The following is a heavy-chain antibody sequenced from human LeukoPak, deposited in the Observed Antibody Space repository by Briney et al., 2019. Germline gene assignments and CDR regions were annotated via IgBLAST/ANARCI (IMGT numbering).Heavy chain of an antibody. CDR2: IYYSGST. J-gene: IGHJ4*02. V-gene: IGHV4-39*07. Sequence: SETLSLTCTVSGGSISSSSYYWGWIRQPPGKGLEWIGSIYYSGSTYYNPSLKSRVTISVDTSKNQFSLKLSSVTAADTAVYYCARGRRPYCTNGVCYTLDYWGQGTLVTVSS. D-gene: IGHD2-8*01. CDR3: ARGRRPYCTNGVCYTLDY. CDR1: GGSISSSSYY.